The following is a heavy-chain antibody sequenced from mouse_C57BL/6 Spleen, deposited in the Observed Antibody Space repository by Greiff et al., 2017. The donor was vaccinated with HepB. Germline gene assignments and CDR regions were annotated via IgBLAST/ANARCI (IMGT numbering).Heavy chain of an antibody. V-gene: IGHV7-3*01. J-gene: IGHJ4*01. Sequence: EVKLVESGGGLVQPGGSLSLSCAASGFTFTDYYMSWVRQPPGKALEWLGFIRNKANGYTTEYSASVKGRFTISRDNSQSILYLQMNALRAEDSATYYCARSLPYSNYIYYYAMDYWGQGTSVTVSS. CDR3: ARSLPYSNYIYYYAMDY. D-gene: IGHD2-5*01. CDR2: IRNKANGYTT. CDR1: GFTFTDYY.